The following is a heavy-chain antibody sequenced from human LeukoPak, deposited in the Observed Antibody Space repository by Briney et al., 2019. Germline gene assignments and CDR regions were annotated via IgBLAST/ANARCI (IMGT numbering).Heavy chain of an antibody. CDR2: IFYSGST. Sequence: SETLSLTCAVSGGSISSSSYYWGWIRQPPGKGLEWIGSIFYSGSTYYNPSLKSRVTISVDTSKNQFSLRLSSVTAADTAVFYCARHQYYAILTDYYKTDYYYMDVWGKGTTVTISS. J-gene: IGHJ6*03. CDR3: ARHQYYAILTDYYKTDYYYMDV. CDR1: GGSISSSSYY. D-gene: IGHD3-9*01. V-gene: IGHV4-39*01.